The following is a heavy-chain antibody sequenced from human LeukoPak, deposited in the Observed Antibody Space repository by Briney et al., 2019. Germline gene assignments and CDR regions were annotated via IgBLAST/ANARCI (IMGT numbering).Heavy chain of an antibody. J-gene: IGHJ3*02. CDR1: GGSISSYY. D-gene: IGHD5-18*01. CDR2: IYTSGST. CDR3: ARDFDTAMGEDAFDI. Sequence: SETLSLTCTVSGGSISSYYWSWIRQPAGKGLEWIGRIYTSGSTNYNPSLKSRVTMSVDTSKNQFSLKLSSVTAADTAVYYCARDFDTAMGEDAFDIWGQGTMVTFSS. V-gene: IGHV4-4*07.